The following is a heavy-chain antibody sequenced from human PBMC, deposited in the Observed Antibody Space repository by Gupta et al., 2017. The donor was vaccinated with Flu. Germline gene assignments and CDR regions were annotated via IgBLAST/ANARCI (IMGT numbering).Heavy chain of an antibody. CDR3: AKAHGDYFDYTDY. D-gene: IGHD4-17*01. CDR2: ISGSGGST. V-gene: IGHV3-23*01. Sequence: EVQLLESGGGLVQPGGSLRLSCAASGFTFSSSAMSWVRQAPGKGLEWVSAISGSGGSTYYADSVKVRFTISRDNSKNTLYLQMNSLRAEDTAVYYCAKAHGDYFDYTDYWGQGTLVTVSS. J-gene: IGHJ4*02. CDR1: GFTFSSSA.